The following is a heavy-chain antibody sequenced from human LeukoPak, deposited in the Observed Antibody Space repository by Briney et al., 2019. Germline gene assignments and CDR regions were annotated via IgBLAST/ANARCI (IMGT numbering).Heavy chain of an antibody. CDR2: IYPGDSDT. CDR3: ARFTMVRGVIIIRDY. D-gene: IGHD3-10*01. J-gene: IGHJ4*02. CDR1: GYSFTSYW. Sequence: GESLKISCEGSGYSFTSYWIGWVRQMPGKGLEWMGIIYPGDSDTRYSPSFQGQVTISADKSISTAYLQWSSLKASDTAMYYCARFTMVRGVIIIRDYWGQGTLVTVSS. V-gene: IGHV5-51*01.